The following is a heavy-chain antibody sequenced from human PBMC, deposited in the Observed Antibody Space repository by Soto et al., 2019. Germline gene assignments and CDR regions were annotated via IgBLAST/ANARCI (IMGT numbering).Heavy chain of an antibody. J-gene: IGHJ5*02. D-gene: IGHD2-2*01. CDR2: IKQDGSER. V-gene: IGHV3-7*01. CDR1: GFTFGNYW. Sequence: PGESLKISCAASGFTFGNYWMSWVRQAPGKGPEWVANIKQDGSERNYVDSVKGRFTISRDNAENSLYLQMNSLRVEDTGVYYCATASQIGPWGHGTLVTVSS. CDR3: ATASQIGP.